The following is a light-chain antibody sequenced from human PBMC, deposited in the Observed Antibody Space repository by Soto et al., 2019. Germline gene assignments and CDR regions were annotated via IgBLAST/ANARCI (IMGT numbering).Light chain of an antibody. CDR2: DVS. Sequence: QSALTQPPSASGSPGQSVTISCTGTSSDVGRYNYVSWYQHHPGKAPKLIIYDVSQRPSGVPDRFSGSKSGNTASLTVSGLQDEDEADYYCNSYADSNTYVFGPGTQVTVL. CDR1: SSDVGRYNY. V-gene: IGLV2-8*01. CDR3: NSYADSNTYV. J-gene: IGLJ1*01.